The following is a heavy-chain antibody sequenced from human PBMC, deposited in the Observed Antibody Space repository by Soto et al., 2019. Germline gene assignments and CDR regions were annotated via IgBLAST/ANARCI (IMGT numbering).Heavy chain of an antibody. CDR1: GFTCSDYY. Sequence: PRWSLRLSCAVSGFTCSDYYMSWIRQAPGKGLEWVSYISSRGSSIYYADSVKGRFTISRDNAKNSLYLQMNGLRAEDTAVYYCARGYYDFWSGYYISPYGMDVWGQGTTVTVSS. V-gene: IGHV3-11*01. CDR3: ARGYYDFWSGYYISPYGMDV. D-gene: IGHD3-3*01. CDR2: ISSRGSSI. J-gene: IGHJ6*02.